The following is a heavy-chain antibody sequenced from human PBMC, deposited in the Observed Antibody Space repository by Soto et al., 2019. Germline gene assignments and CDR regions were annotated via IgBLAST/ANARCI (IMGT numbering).Heavy chain of an antibody. J-gene: IGHJ4*02. CDR3: ARSGDYYDSSGTPDY. V-gene: IGHV3-11*06. CDR1: GFTFSDYY. Sequence: QVQLVESGGGLVKPGGSLRLSCAASGFTFSDYYMSWIRQAPGKGLEWVSYISSSSSYTNYADSVKGRFTISRDNAKNSLYLQMNSLRAEYTAVYYCARSGDYYDSSGTPDYWGQGTLVTVSS. CDR2: ISSSSSYT. D-gene: IGHD3-22*01.